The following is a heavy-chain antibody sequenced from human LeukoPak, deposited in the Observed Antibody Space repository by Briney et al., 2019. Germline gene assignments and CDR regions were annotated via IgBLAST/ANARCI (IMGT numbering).Heavy chain of an antibody. CDR3: AKLLPRFGELLDDYYGMDV. J-gene: IGHJ6*02. Sequence: PGGSLRLSCAASVFTFSSYAMSWVRQAPGKGLEWVSAISGSGGSTYYADSVKGRFTISRDNSKNTLYLQMNSLRAEDTAVYYCAKLLPRFGELLDDYYGMDVWGQGTTVTVSS. D-gene: IGHD3-10*01. CDR1: VFTFSSYA. CDR2: ISGSGGST. V-gene: IGHV3-23*01.